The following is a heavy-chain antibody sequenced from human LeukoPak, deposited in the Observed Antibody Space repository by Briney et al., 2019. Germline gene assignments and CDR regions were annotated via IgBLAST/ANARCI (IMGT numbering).Heavy chain of an antibody. V-gene: IGHV3-49*03. Sequence: GGSLRLSCTASGFTFGDYAMSWFRQAPGKGLEWVGFIRSKAYGGTTEYAASVKGRFTISRDDSKSIAYLQMNSLKTEDTAVYYCTRGSVGATKGDFDYWGQGTLVTVSS. CDR2: IRSKAYGGTT. CDR3: TRGSVGATKGDFDY. D-gene: IGHD1-26*01. J-gene: IGHJ4*02. CDR1: GFTFGDYA.